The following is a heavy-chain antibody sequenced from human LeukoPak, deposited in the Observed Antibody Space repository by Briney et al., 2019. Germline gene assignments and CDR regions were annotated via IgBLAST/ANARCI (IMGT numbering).Heavy chain of an antibody. D-gene: IGHD3-22*01. CDR1: GGSISSGGYY. Sequence: PSETLSLTCTVSGGSISSGGYYWSWIRQHPGKGLEWIGYIYYSGSTYYNPSLKSRVTISVDTSKNQFSLKLSSVTAADTAVYYCARGSTYYYDSSGYYEAWGQGTLVTVSS. CDR2: IYYSGST. V-gene: IGHV4-31*03. CDR3: ARGSTYYYDSSGYYEA. J-gene: IGHJ5*02.